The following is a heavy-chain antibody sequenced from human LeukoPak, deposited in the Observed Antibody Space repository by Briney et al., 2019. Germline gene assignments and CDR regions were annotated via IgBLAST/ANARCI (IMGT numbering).Heavy chain of an antibody. Sequence: SVKVSCKASGGTFSSYAISWVRQAPGQGLEWMGGIIPIFGTANYAQKFQGRVTMTRNTSISTAYMELSSLRSEDTAVYYCASTGVVISFDAFDIWGQGTMVTVSS. CDR1: GGTFSSYA. J-gene: IGHJ3*02. D-gene: IGHD3-3*01. CDR2: IIPIFGTA. V-gene: IGHV1-69*05. CDR3: ASTGVVISFDAFDI.